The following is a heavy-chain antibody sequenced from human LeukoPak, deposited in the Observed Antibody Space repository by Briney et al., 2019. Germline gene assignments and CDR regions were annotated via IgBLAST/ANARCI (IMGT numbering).Heavy chain of an antibody. CDR3: GRQGLSCGGSCYSIFDY. D-gene: IGHD2-15*01. Sequence: PSETLSLTCTVSGGSISSSSYYWGWIRQPPGKGLEWIGSIYYSGSTYYNPSLKSRVTISVDTSKNQFSLKLSSVTAADTAVYYCGRQGLSCGGSCYSIFDYWGQGTLVTVSS. J-gene: IGHJ4*02. CDR2: IYYSGST. V-gene: IGHV4-39*01. CDR1: GGSISSSSYY.